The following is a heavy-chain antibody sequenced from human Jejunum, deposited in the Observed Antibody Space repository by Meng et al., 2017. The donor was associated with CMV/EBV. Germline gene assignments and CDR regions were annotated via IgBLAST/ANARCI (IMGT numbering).Heavy chain of an antibody. CDR3: ARRYYGAGSYNYFDS. Sequence: GSMSSNSDSWGWIRQPPGKGLEWIADIFYIGSTYYNPSLKSRATISADTSSNQFSLSLSSVTAADTAVYYCARRYYGAGSYNYFDSWGQGTVVTVSS. D-gene: IGHD3-10*01. CDR2: IFYIGST. CDR1: GSMSSNSDS. J-gene: IGHJ4*02. V-gene: IGHV4-39*01.